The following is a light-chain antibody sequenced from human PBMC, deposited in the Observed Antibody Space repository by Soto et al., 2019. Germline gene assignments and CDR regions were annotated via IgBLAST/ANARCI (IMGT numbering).Light chain of an antibody. CDR3: QQYDTWPHT. V-gene: IGKV3-15*01. J-gene: IGKJ2*01. Sequence: EIVMTQSPATLSVSPGERATLSCRASESVSSNLAWYQQKPGQAPSLLIYDASTRATAIPARFSGSGSGTEFNLTISSLQPEDFAVYHCQQYDTWPHTFGQGTKLEIK. CDR2: DAS. CDR1: ESVSSN.